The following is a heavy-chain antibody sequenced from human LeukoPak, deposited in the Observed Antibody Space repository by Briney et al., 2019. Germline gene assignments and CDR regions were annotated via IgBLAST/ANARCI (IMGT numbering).Heavy chain of an antibody. CDR3: ARGRGRARGYFDL. D-gene: IGHD3-10*01. V-gene: IGHV4-34*01. CDR1: GGSFSGYY. CDR2: INHSGST. J-gene: IGHJ2*01. Sequence: SETLSLTCAVYGGSFSGYYWSWIRQPPGKGLEWIGEINHSGSTNYNPSLKSRVTISVDTSKNQSSLKLSSVTAADTAVYYCARGRGRARGYFDLWGRGTLVTVSS.